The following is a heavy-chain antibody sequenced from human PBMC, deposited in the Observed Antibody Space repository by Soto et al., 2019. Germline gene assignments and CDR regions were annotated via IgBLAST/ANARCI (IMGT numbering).Heavy chain of an antibody. CDR3: AHRLGGYNWNDCYFDY. D-gene: IGHD1-20*01. CDR2: AYWDDDN. V-gene: IGHV2-5*02. CDR1: GFSLTSRPVG. Sequence: SGPTLVNPTQTLTLTCSFSGFSLTSRPVGVGWIRQPPGKALEWLGFAYWDDDNRYSPSLRSRLTVTKDTSKNLVVLTVTNMDPVDTATYYCAHRLGGYNWNDCYFDYWGQGALFTVSS. J-gene: IGHJ4*02.